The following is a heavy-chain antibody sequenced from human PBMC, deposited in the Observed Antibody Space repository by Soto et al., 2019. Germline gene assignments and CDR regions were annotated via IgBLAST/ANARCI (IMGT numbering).Heavy chain of an antibody. D-gene: IGHD2-15*01. Sequence: ASVKVSCKVSGYTLTELSMHWVRQAPGKGLEWMGGFDPEDGETIYAQKFQGRVTMTEDTSTDTAYMELSSLRSEDTAVYYCATMGLDCSGGSCFFVYRFDPWGQGTLVTVSS. CDR2: FDPEDGET. CDR3: ATMGLDCSGGSCFFVYRFDP. V-gene: IGHV1-24*01. J-gene: IGHJ5*02. CDR1: GYTLTELS.